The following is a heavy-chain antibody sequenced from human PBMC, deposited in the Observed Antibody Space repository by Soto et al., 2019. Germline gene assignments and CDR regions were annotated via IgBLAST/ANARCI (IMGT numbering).Heavy chain of an antibody. CDR3: ASTMDV. J-gene: IGHJ6*02. CDR2: ISYDGSNK. Sequence: QVQLVESGGGVVQPGRSLRLSCAASGFTFSSYAMHSVRQAPGKGLEWVAVISYDGSNKYYADSVKGRFTISRDNSKNTLYLQLNSLRAEDTAVYNCASTMDVWGQGTTVTVSS. CDR1: GFTFSSYA. V-gene: IGHV3-30-3*01.